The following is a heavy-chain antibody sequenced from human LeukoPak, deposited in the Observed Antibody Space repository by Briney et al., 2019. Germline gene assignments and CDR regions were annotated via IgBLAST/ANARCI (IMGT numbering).Heavy chain of an antibody. CDR1: GGTFSSYA. V-gene: IGHV1-69*13. CDR3: AREPRSYYDSSGYLDY. D-gene: IGHD3-22*01. J-gene: IGHJ4*02. CDR2: IIPIFGTA. Sequence: SVKVSCKASGGTFSSYAISWVRQAPGQGLEWMGGIIPIFGTANYAQKFQGRVTITADESTSTAYMELSSLKSEDTAVYYCAREPRSYYDSSGYLDYWGQGTLVTVSS.